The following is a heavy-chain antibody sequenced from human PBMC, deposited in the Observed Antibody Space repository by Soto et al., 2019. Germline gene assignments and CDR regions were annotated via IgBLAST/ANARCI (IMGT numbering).Heavy chain of an antibody. CDR1: GFSIRSYW. J-gene: IGHJ5*02. Sequence: GGSLRLSCVASGFSIRSYWMHWVRQAPGKGLVWVSRISADGTSTSFADSVTGRFTISRDNAKNTVFLQVSSLRDEDTALYYCVRSFCSGSNCYGWFDPWGQGTPVTVSS. D-gene: IGHD2-15*01. V-gene: IGHV3-74*01. CDR2: ISADGTST. CDR3: VRSFCSGSNCYGWFDP.